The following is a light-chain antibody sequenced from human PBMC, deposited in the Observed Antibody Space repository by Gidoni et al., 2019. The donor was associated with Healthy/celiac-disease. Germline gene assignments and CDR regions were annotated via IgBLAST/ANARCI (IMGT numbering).Light chain of an antibody. CDR1: QIISNY. Sequence: DIQMTQSPSSLSASVGDIVTITCRASQIISNYLNWYQQTPENAPNLLIDAASILQGGVPSRFSGSGSRKDFTLIISSLPHDDFANYYCQQSYSTPYTFGQXTKLEIK. CDR3: QQSYSTPYT. J-gene: IGKJ2*01. CDR2: AAS. V-gene: IGKV1-39*01.